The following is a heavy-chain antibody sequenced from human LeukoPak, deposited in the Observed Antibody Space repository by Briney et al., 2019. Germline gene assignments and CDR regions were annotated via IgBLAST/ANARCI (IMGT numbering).Heavy chain of an antibody. CDR1: GGSISSSSYY. J-gene: IGHJ3*02. CDR3: ARRLSLDAFDI. Sequence: SETLSLTCTVSGGSISSSSYYWGWIRQPPGKGLEWIGSMYYSGSTYYNPSLKSRVTISVDTSKNQFSLKLSSVTAADTAVYYCARRLSLDAFDIWGQGTMVTVSS. V-gene: IGHV4-39*01. D-gene: IGHD3-3*02. CDR2: MYYSGST.